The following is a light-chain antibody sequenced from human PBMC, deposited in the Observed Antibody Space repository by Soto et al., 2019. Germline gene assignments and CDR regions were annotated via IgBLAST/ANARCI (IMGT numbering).Light chain of an antibody. CDR1: QSVSSY. CDR3: QQRSNWPRT. J-gene: IGKJ1*01. Sequence: EIVLTQSPATLSLSPGERATLSCRASQSVSSYFAWYQQKPGQAPRLLIYDASNRATGIPARFSGSGSGTDVTLTISSLEPEDFAVYYCQQRSNWPRTFGQGTKVDLK. CDR2: DAS. V-gene: IGKV3-11*01.